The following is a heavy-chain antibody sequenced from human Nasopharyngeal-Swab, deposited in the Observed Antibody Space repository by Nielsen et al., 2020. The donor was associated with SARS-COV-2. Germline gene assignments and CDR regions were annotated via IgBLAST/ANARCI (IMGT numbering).Heavy chain of an antibody. CDR2: ISVDGRST. CDR3: AKVPGHKYYYYGMDV. Sequence: GESLKISCAASGFTFSSYAMSWVRQAPGKGLEWVSHISVDGRSTYHADSVKGRFTISRDNSKNTLYLQMKSLRAEDTAVYYCAKVPGHKYYYYGMDVWGQGTTVTVSS. V-gene: IGHV3-23*01. J-gene: IGHJ6*02. CDR1: GFTFSSYA.